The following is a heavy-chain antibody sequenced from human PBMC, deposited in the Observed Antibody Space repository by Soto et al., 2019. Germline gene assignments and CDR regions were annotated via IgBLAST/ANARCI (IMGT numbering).Heavy chain of an antibody. CDR2: ISYDGSNK. V-gene: IGHV3-30*18. D-gene: IGHD2-15*01. CDR3: AKAQSYCSGGSCYWYYSDYGMDV. J-gene: IGHJ6*04. Sequence: GGSLRLSCAASGFPFSIYGMHWVRQSPGKGLEWVAFISYDGSNKYYADSMKGRFTISRDNSKNTLYLQMNSLRAEDTAVYYCAKAQSYCSGGSCYWYYSDYGMDVWGKGTTVPGST. CDR1: GFPFSIYG.